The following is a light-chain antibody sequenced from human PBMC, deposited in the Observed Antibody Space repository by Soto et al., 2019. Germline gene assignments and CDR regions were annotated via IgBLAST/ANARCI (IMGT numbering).Light chain of an antibody. V-gene: IGKV1-33*01. CDR1: QDVSNY. CDR3: QQYSNIIT. J-gene: IGKJ5*01. Sequence: DVQMTQSPSSLAASVGDRRTITCQASQDVSNYLNWYQQKLGKAPXXLIYDASNLETGVPSRFSGIGSGTDFRFTISSMKPEDFATYYCQQYSNIITFGQGTRLETK. CDR2: DAS.